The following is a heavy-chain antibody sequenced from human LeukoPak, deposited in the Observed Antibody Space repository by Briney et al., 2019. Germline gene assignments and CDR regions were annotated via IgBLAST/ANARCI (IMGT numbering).Heavy chain of an antibody. CDR1: CGSISSYY. D-gene: IGHD6-13*01. CDR2: IYYSGST. J-gene: IGHJ5*02. V-gene: IGHV4-59*01. CDR3: ARGPKYSSSWYSWFDP. Sequence: SETLSLTCTVSCGSISSYYWSWIRQPAGKGLEWIGYIYYSGSTNYNPSLKSGVTISVDMSKNQFSLKLSSVTAADTAVYYCARGPKYSSSWYSWFDPWGQGTLVTVSS.